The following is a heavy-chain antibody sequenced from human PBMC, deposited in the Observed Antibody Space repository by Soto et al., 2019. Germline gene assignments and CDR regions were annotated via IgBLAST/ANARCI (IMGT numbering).Heavy chain of an antibody. CDR2: ISSSGSHA. Sequence: EVQLVESGGGLVKPGGSLRLSCAASGFIFSSYSMNWVRQAPGKGLEWVSCISSSGSHAYYADSVKGRFTISRDNAKESLLLQMNCLRAEDTAVYYGARDPALYNPVDYWGQGTLVTVSS. V-gene: IGHV3-21*01. J-gene: IGHJ4*02. D-gene: IGHD1-1*01. CDR3: ARDPALYNPVDY. CDR1: GFIFSSYS.